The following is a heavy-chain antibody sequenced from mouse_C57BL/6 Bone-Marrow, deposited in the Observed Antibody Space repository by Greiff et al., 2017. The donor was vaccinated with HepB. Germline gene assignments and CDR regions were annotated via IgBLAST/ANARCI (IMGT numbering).Heavy chain of an antibody. CDR3: TRDRGTMDY. CDR2: ISSGGDYI. D-gene: IGHD1-1*02. CDR1: GFTFSSYA. J-gene: IGHJ2*01. V-gene: IGHV5-9-1*02. Sequence: EVKLMESGEGLVKPGGSLKLSCAASGFTFSSYAMSWVRQTPEKRLEWVAYISSGGDYIYYADTVKGRFTISRDNARNTLYLQMSSLKSEDTAMYYCTRDRGTMDYWGQGTTLTVSS.